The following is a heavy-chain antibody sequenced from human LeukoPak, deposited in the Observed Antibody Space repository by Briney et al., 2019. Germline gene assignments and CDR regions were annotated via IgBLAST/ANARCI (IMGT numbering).Heavy chain of an antibody. J-gene: IGHJ6*02. CDR2: IIPIFGTA. D-gene: IGHD3-10*01. CDR1: GYTFTGYY. Sequence: ASVKVSCKASGYTFTGYYMHWVRQAPGQGLEWMGGIIPIFGTANYAQKFQGRVTITADESTSTAYMELSSLRSEDTAVYYCARVDITMALDVWGQGTTVTVSS. V-gene: IGHV1-69*13. CDR3: ARVDITMALDV.